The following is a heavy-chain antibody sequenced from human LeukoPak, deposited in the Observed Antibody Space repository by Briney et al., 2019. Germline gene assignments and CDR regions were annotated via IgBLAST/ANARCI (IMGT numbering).Heavy chain of an antibody. CDR3: ARDIAAAITPFYYFDY. CDR2: INPNSGGT. CDR1: GYTFTGYY. D-gene: IGHD6-13*01. Sequence: ASVKVSCKASGYTFTGYYMHWVRQAPGQGLEWMGWINPNSGGTNYAQKFQGRVTMTRDTSTSTVYMELSSLRSEDTAVYYCARDIAAAITPFYYFDYWGQGTLVTVSS. V-gene: IGHV1-2*02. J-gene: IGHJ4*02.